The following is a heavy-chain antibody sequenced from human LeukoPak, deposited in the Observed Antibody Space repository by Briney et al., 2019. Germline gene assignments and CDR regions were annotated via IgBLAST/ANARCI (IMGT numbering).Heavy chain of an antibody. CDR2: VTASAGNT. Sequence: GGSLRLSCAASGFTFSSYAMSWVRQAPGKGLEWVSAVTASAGNTYYADSVKGRFTISRDNSKNTLYPQVTSLRAEDTAVYYCAKGDYYGSGSFFKNGMDVWGQGTTVTVSS. V-gene: IGHV3-23*01. J-gene: IGHJ6*02. D-gene: IGHD3-10*01. CDR1: GFTFSSYA. CDR3: AKGDYYGSGSFFKNGMDV.